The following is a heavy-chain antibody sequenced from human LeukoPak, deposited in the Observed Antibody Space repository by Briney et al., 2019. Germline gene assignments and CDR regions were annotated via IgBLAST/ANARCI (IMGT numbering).Heavy chain of an antibody. Sequence: SETLSLTCAVSGGSISSSNWWSWVRQPPGKGLEWIGEIYHSGSTNYKPSLKSRVTISLDKSRNHFSLKLTSVTAADSAVYYCARRSPYSTGWSSYFDYRGQGALVTVSS. V-gene: IGHV4-4*02. CDR3: ARRSPYSTGWSSYFDY. CDR2: IYHSGST. J-gene: IGHJ4*02. D-gene: IGHD6-19*01. CDR1: GGSISSSNW.